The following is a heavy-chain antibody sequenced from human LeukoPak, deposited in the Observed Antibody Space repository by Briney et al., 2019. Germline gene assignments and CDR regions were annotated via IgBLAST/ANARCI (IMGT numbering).Heavy chain of an antibody. CDR3: ARDRRRLGELPHAFDI. V-gene: IGHV4-31*03. Sequence: SSQTLSLTCTVSGGSISSGGYYWSWIRQHPGKGLEWIGYIYYSGSTYYNPSLKSRVTISVDTSKNQFSLKLSSVTAADTAVYHCARDRRRLGELPHAFDIWGQGTMVTVSS. CDR1: GGSISSGGYY. CDR2: IYYSGST. D-gene: IGHD3-16*01. J-gene: IGHJ3*02.